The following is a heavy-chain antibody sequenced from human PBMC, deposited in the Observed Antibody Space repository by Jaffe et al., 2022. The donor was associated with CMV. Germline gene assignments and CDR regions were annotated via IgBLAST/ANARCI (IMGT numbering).Heavy chain of an antibody. J-gene: IGHJ6*04. D-gene: IGHD1-1*01. Sequence: EVQLVESGGALVQPGGSLRLSCAASGFTFKNYCMTWVRQAPGKGLEWVANIWQDGSEKYYVDSVKGRFTIFRDNAGNSLYLQMNSLRADDTAVYYCARTRERRLEKLSFVRYYYYYRMDVWGKGTTVTVSS. CDR2: IWQDGSEK. CDR1: GFTFKNYC. V-gene: IGHV3-7*03. CDR3: ARTRERRLEKLSFVRYYYYYRMDV.